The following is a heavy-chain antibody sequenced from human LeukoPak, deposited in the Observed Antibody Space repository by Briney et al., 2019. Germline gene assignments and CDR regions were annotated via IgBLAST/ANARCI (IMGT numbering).Heavy chain of an antibody. V-gene: IGHV3-21*06. D-gene: IGHD2-15*01. Sequence: GGSLRLSCAASGFTFSSYSMNWVRQAPGKGLEWVSSISDSSSYIYYADSVRGRFTISRDNAKNSLYLHMNSLRAEDTAVYYCARKGGWNLPTFVYWGQEPWSPSPQ. J-gene: IGHJ4*01. CDR3: ARKGGWNLPTFVY. CDR1: GFTFSSYS. CDR2: ISDSSSYI.